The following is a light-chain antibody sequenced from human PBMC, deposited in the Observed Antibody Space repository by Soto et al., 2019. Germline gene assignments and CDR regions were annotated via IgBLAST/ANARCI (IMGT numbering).Light chain of an antibody. J-gene: IGLJ1*01. CDR3: ISYTERQSYL. CDR2: AVS. Sequence: QSVLTQPASVSGSPGQSITISCSGTSSDIGSYDHVAWYQQFPGKSPKLIIYAVSDRPSGVSDSFSGSKSGISASLTIYGLQTEDEAAYYCISYTERQSYLFRPGTTVTV. CDR1: SSDIGSYDH. V-gene: IGLV2-14*03.